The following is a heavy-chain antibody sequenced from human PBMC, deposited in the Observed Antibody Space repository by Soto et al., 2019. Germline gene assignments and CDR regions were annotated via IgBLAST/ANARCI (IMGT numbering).Heavy chain of an antibody. CDR1: GGSSSSGGYC. J-gene: IGHJ5*02. V-gene: IGHV4-61*08. CDR3: TKNALQGAVAGPNWFDP. D-gene: IGHD6-19*01. Sequence: LETLCLTCTVSGGSSSSGGYCWSWIRQTPGKGLEWIGYIYYSGSTNYNPSLKSRVTISVDTSKNQFSLKLSSVTAADTAVYYCTKNALQGAVAGPNWFDPWGQGTLVTVSS. CDR2: IYYSGST.